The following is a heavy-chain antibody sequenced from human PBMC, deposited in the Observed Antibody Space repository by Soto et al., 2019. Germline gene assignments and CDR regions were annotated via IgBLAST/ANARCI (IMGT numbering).Heavy chain of an antibody. CDR3: VRDGEGGGSYSFDF. Sequence: GGSLRLSCAASGFTFSSYAMHWVRQAPGKGLEYVSAISSNGGSTYYANSVKGRFTISRDNSKNTLYLQMGSLRAEDMAVYYCVRDGEGGGSYSFDFWGQGTRVTVSS. CDR2: ISSNGGST. V-gene: IGHV3-64*01. D-gene: IGHD6-6*01. J-gene: IGHJ5*01. CDR1: GFTFSSYA.